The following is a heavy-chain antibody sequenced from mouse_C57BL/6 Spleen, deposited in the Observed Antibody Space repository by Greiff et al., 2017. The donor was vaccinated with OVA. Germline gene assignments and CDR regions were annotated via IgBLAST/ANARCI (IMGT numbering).Heavy chain of an antibody. D-gene: IGHD1-1*01. J-gene: IGHJ2*01. Sequence: EVQLQQSGPELAKPGASVKISCKASGYTFTDYYMNWVKQSHGKSLEWIGDINPNNGGTSYNQQFKGKATLTVDKSSSTAYMELRSLTSEDSAVYYCARGYYGSVDYWGQGTTVTVSS. V-gene: IGHV1-26*01. CDR2: INPNNGGT. CDR1: GYTFTDYY. CDR3: ARGYYGSVDY.